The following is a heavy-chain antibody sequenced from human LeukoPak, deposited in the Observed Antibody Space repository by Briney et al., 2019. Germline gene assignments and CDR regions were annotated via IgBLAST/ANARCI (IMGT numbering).Heavy chain of an antibody. CDR2: INWNGGST. D-gene: IGHD3-10*01. Sequence: GGSLRLSCAASGFTFDDYGMSWVRQAPGKGLEWVSGINWNGGSTGYADSVKGRFTISRDNAKNSLYLQMNSLRAEDTALYYCAKDTYYYGSGSYPPNYYYYGMDVWGQGTTVTVSS. J-gene: IGHJ6*02. CDR3: AKDTYYYGSGSYPPNYYYYGMDV. CDR1: GFTFDDYG. V-gene: IGHV3-20*04.